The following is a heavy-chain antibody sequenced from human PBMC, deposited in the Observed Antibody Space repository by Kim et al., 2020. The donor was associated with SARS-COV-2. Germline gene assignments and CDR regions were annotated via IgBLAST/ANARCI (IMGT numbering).Heavy chain of an antibody. CDR3: ASVDAAQVYDVDY. D-gene: IGHD1-1*01. V-gene: IGHV3-7*01. CDR2: IKGDGSEE. J-gene: IGHJ4*01. CDR1: GFTVRSNW. Sequence: GGSLRLSCVASGFTVRSNWMSWVRQAPGKGLEWVAVIKGDGSEEYYADSVKGRFTMSRDNAKNSLYLEMNSLRAEDTAIYYCASVDAAQVYDVDYWG.